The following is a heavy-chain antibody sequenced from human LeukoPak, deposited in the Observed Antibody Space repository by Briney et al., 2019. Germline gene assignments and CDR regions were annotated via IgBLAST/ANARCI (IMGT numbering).Heavy chain of an antibody. Sequence: GGSLGLSCAASGFTFSSYSMNWVRQAPGKGLEWVSSISSSSSYIYYADSVKGRFTISRDNAKNSLYLQMNSLRAEDTAVYYCARAEGAANDYWGQGTLVTVSS. V-gene: IGHV3-21*01. J-gene: IGHJ4*02. CDR1: GFTFSSYS. CDR2: ISSSSSYI. D-gene: IGHD5-18*01. CDR3: ARAEGAANDY.